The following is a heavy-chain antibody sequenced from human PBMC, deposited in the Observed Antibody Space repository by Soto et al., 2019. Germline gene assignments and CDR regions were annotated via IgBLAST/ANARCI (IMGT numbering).Heavy chain of an antibody. CDR1: GGSINTFY. V-gene: IGHV4-4*07. D-gene: IGHD5-12*01. CDR2: IFSSGST. CDR3: AREGSYSAYNFAHGIQLWSFDF. J-gene: IGHJ4*02. Sequence: QVRLQESGPGLLKPSETLSLTCTVSGGSINTFYWSWVRQPAGKGLEWIGRIFSSGSTSFNPSLESRVAMSVDTSKNHFSLSWSSVTAADMAVYYCAREGSYSAYNFAHGIQLWSFDFWGQGALVTVSS.